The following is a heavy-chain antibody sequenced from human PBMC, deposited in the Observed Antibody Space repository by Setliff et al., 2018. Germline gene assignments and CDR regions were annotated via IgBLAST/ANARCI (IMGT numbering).Heavy chain of an antibody. CDR2: MNPNSGNT. Sequence: ASVKVSCKASGYSFSDFYIHWVRQVPGRGPEWMGWMNPNSGNTGYAQKFQGRVTMTRNTSISTAYMELSSLRSEDTAVYYCARVDYDFWRGYLDVWGKGTTVTVSS. J-gene: IGHJ6*03. CDR1: GYSFSDFY. D-gene: IGHD3-3*01. V-gene: IGHV1-8*02. CDR3: ARVDYDFWRGYLDV.